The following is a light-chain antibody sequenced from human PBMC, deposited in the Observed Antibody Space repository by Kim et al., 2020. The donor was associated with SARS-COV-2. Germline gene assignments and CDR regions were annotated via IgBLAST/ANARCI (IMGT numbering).Light chain of an antibody. CDR3: QAWDSSTEV. CDR2: QDS. CDR1: KLGDKY. J-gene: IGLJ1*01. V-gene: IGLV3-1*01. Sequence: SVSPGQTASITCSGDKLGDKYACWYQQKPGQSPVLVIYQDSKRPSGIPERFSGSNSGNTATLTISGTQAMGEADYYCQAWDSSTEVFGTGTKVTVL.